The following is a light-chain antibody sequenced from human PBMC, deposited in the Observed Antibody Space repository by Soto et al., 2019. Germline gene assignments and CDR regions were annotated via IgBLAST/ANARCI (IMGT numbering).Light chain of an antibody. CDR3: KQSYSTPIT. Sequence: IQMTQSPSSLSASVGDRVTITCRASQGIRQDLNWYQQKPGKAPKLLMYAASSLQSGVPSRFSGSGAGTDFILIIRSLQEDDVTTYYCKQSYSTPITFGQGTRLEI. CDR1: QGIRQD. J-gene: IGKJ5*01. V-gene: IGKV1-39*01. CDR2: AAS.